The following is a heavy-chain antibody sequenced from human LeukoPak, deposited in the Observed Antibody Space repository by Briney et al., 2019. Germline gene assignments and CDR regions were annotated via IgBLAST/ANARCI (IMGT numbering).Heavy chain of an antibody. CDR2: ISAYNGNT. D-gene: IGHD2-15*01. CDR3: ARGPGMDIVVVVATRGYFDY. Sequence: ASVKVSCKASGYTFTSYGISWVRQAPGLGLEWMGWISAYNGNTNYAQKLQGRVTMTTDTSTSTAYMELRSLRSDDTAVYYCARGPGMDIVVVVATRGYFDYWGQGTLVTVSS. V-gene: IGHV1-18*01. CDR1: GYTFTSYG. J-gene: IGHJ4*02.